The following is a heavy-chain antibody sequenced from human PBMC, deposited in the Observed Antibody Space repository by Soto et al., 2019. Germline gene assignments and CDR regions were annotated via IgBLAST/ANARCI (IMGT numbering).Heavy chain of an antibody. CDR1: GVSISSSNW. V-gene: IGHV4-4*02. Sequence: SETLSLTCAVSGVSISSSNWWTWVRQPPGKRLEWIGEIYHTGSTNYNPSLKSRLTISVDKSKNQFSLKLTSVTAADTAVYYCAAATFDYWGLGTLVTV. CDR2: IYHTGST. J-gene: IGHJ4*02. CDR3: AAATFDY. D-gene: IGHD2-15*01.